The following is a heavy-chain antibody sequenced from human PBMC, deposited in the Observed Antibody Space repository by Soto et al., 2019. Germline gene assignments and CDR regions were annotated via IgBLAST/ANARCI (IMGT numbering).Heavy chain of an antibody. V-gene: IGHV3-48*02. CDR1: GFTFSSYS. Sequence: GGSLRLSCAASGFTFSSYSMNWVRQAPGKGLEWVSYISSSSSTIYYADSVKGRFTISRDNAKNSLYLQMNSLRDEDTAVYYCARDCYNSGRCYYGMDVWGQGTTVTVSS. CDR2: ISSSSSTI. J-gene: IGHJ6*02. D-gene: IGHD3-10*01. CDR3: ARDCYNSGRCYYGMDV.